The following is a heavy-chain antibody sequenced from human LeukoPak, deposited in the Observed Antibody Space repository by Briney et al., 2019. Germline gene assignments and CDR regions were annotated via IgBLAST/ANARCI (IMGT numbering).Heavy chain of an antibody. CDR2: ISSSSSTR. CDR3: ARDSSGYFLSFDY. CDR1: GFTFSSYN. D-gene: IGHD3-22*01. Sequence: GGSLRLSCAASGFTFSSYNMNWVRQAPGKGLEWVSYISSSSSTRYYADSVKGRFTISRDNAKNSLYLQMNSLRDEVTAVYYCARDSSGYFLSFDYWGQGTLVTVSS. V-gene: IGHV3-48*02. J-gene: IGHJ4*02.